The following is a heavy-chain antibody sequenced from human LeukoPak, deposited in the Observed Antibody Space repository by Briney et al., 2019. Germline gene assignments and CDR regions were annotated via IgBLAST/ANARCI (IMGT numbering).Heavy chain of an antibody. J-gene: IGHJ3*01. CDR3: ARDLEHIVVVSAPH. V-gene: IGHV3-23*01. CDR1: GFTFSTYA. CDR2: ISGSGDRR. D-gene: IGHD2-21*01. Sequence: GGSLRLSCAASGFTFSTYAMSWVRQAPGKGLEWVSGISGSGDRRNYADSVKGRFTISRDISKNTLYLQMNSLRAEDTAVYYCARDLEHIVVVSAPHWGQGTMVTVSS.